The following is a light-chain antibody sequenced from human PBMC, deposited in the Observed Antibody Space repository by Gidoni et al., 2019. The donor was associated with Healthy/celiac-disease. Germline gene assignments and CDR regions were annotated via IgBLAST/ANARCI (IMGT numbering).Light chain of an antibody. CDR1: QGISSY. V-gene: IGKV1-9*01. CDR2: AAS. CDR3: QQLNSYPIT. Sequence: DIQLTQSPSFLSASVGDRVTITCRASQGISSYLAWYQQKPGKAPKLLIYAASTLQSGVPSRFSGSGSGTEFTLPISSLQPEDFATYYCQQLNSYPITFXQXTRLEIK. J-gene: IGKJ5*01.